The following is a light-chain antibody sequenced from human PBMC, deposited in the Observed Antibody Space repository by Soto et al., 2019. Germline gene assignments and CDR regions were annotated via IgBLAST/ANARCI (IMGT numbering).Light chain of an antibody. CDR2: GVS. V-gene: IGKV3-20*01. CDR3: QQYEVSPWT. CDR1: QSVSSSL. Sequence: EIVMTQSPGTLSLSPGERATLSCRASQSVSSSLLAWYQQKPGQAPRLLIYGVSTRATGIPDRFSGSGFGTDFTLTISSVEAEDFAVYYCQQYEVSPWTFGQGTKVEIK. J-gene: IGKJ1*01.